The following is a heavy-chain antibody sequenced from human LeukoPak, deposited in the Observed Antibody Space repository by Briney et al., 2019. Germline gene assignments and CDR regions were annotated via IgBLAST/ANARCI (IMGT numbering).Heavy chain of an antibody. CDR2: IIPIFGTA. D-gene: IGHD5-24*01. CDR1: GGTFSSYA. J-gene: IGHJ6*03. Sequence: GASVKVSCKASGGTFSSYAISWVRQAPGQGLEWMGGIIPIFGTANYAQKFQGRVTITADESTSTAYMELSSLRSEDTAVYYCARDASQQFLPDYYYYYMDVWGKGTTVTISS. V-gene: IGHV1-69*13. CDR3: ARDASQQFLPDYYYYYMDV.